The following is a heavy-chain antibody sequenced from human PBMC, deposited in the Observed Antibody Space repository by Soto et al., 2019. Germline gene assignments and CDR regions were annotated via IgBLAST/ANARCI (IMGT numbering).Heavy chain of an antibody. J-gene: IGHJ4*02. V-gene: IGHV3-7*01. D-gene: IGHD5-18*01. CDR2: IYQDGGYQ. CDR3: AALDSARITESGY. Sequence: GSLRVSCAASGFTFSNYWISWVRQAPGKGLEWVANIYQDGGYQYYVDSVKGRFTISRDNAKNSVYLQMNSLRAEDTAVYYCAALDSARITESGYWGQGTLVTVSS. CDR1: GFTFSNYW.